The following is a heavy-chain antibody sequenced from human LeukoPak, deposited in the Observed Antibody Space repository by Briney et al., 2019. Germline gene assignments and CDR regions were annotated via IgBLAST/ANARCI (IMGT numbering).Heavy chain of an antibody. V-gene: IGHV4-34*01. CDR2: MHHSGRT. CDR1: GGSFSGYY. D-gene: IGHD2-2*01. J-gene: IGHJ5*02. CDR3: ARAQEGCSRASCYLEP. Sequence: KPSETLSLTCAVYGGSFSGYYWSWVRQPPGKGLEWIGEMHHSGRTNYNPSLKSRITISVDKSKNQVFLRLNSVAAADTALYYCARAQEGCSRASCYLEPWGQGTLVTVSS.